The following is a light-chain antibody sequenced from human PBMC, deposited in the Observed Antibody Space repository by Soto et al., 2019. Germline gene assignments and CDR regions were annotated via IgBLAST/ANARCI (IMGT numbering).Light chain of an antibody. CDR3: AAWDDSLNGPL. CDR1: SSNIGNNA. V-gene: IGLV1-36*01. CDR2: YDD. J-gene: IGLJ2*01. Sequence: QSLLTQPPSVSEAPRQRVTISCSGSSSNIGNNAVNWYQQLPGKAPKLLIYYDDLLPSGVSDRFSASKSGTSASLAISGLQSEDEAEYYCAAWDDSLNGPLFGGGTKLTVL.